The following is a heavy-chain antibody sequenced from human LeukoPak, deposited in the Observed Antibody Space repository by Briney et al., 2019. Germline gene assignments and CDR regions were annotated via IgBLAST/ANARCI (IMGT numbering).Heavy chain of an antibody. J-gene: IGHJ2*01. Sequence: GGSLRLSCAASGFTFSSYGMHWVRQAPGKGLEWVAVISYDGSNKYYADSVKGRFTISRDNSKNTLYLQMNSLRAEDTAVYYCAKSPAVYWYFDLWGRGTLVTVSS. CDR2: ISYDGSNK. CDR1: GFTFSSYG. CDR3: AKSPAVYWYFDL. V-gene: IGHV3-30*18.